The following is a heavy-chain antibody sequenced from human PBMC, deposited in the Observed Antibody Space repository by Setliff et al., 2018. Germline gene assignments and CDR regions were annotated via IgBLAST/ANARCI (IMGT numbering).Heavy chain of an antibody. CDR1: GFTFKDYS. J-gene: IGHJ6*03. CDR2: VIQGGSG. Sequence: GGSLRLSCAASGFTFKDYSMVWVRQVPGKGLEWVAGVIQGGSGVYADSVKGRFISSRDNSKHSCFLQMNNLRVEDTATYYGARIYCSDTSCYDYYSYMYVWGKGTTVTVSS. V-gene: IGHV3-23*01. D-gene: IGHD2-2*01. CDR3: ARIYCSDTSCYDYYSYMYV.